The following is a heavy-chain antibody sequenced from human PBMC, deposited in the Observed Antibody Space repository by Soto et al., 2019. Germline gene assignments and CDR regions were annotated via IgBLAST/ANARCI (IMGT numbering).Heavy chain of an antibody. CDR2: INHSGST. CDR1: GGSFSGYY. Sequence: SETLSLTCAVYGGSFSGYYWSWIRQPPGKGLEWIGEINHSGSTNYNPSLKSRVTISVDTSKNQFSLKLSSVTAADTAVYYCARANGGNDYWGQGTLVTVSS. V-gene: IGHV4-34*01. CDR3: ARANGGNDY. J-gene: IGHJ4*02. D-gene: IGHD2-15*01.